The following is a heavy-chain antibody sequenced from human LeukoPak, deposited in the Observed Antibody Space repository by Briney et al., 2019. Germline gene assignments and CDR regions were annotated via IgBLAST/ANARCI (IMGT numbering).Heavy chain of an antibody. CDR1: GFALSTHW. D-gene: IGHD3-16*01. Sequence: PGGSLRLSCAASGFALSTHWMNWVRQAPGRGLEWVAVILNDGSQEKYADSVKGRFTISRDNSKNTLFLQMNSLRAEDTAVYYCARDDALGDNALDIWGQGTMVTVSS. CDR2: ILNDGSQE. V-gene: IGHV3-33*08. CDR3: ARDDALGDNALDI. J-gene: IGHJ3*02.